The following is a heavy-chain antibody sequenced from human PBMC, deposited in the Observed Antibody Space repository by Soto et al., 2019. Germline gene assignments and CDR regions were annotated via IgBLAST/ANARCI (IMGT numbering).Heavy chain of an antibody. V-gene: IGHV3-30-3*01. CDR1: GFTFSSYA. Sequence: GGSLRLSCAASGFTFSSYAMHWVRQAPGKGLEWVAVISYDGSNKYYADSVKGRFTISRDNSKNTLYLQMNSLRAEDTAVYYCASGFGELLPTLFDYWGQGTLVTVSS. J-gene: IGHJ4*02. CDR2: ISYDGSNK. CDR3: ASGFGELLPTLFDY. D-gene: IGHD3-10*01.